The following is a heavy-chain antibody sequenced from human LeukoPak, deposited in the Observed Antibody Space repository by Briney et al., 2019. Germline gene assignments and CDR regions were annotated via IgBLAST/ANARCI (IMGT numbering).Heavy chain of an antibody. J-gene: IGHJ4*02. CDR3: ARSPHILTGENFDY. CDR1: GYTFTGYY. V-gene: IGHV1-2*02. CDR2: VNPNSGDT. Sequence: GASVKVSCKASGYTFTGYYLHWVRQAPGQGLEWMGCVNPNSGDTNYAQKFQGSVTMTRDTSITTAYMEMSRLRSDDTALYYCARSPHILTGENFDYWGQGTLVTVSS. D-gene: IGHD3-9*01.